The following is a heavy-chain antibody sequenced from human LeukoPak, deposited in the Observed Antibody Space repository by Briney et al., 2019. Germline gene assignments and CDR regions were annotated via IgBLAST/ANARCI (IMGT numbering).Heavy chain of an antibody. CDR1: GGSISSYY. V-gene: IGHV4-59*01. CDR2: ISYSGST. Sequence: PSVTLSLTCTVSGGSISSYYWSWIRQPPGKGLEWIGYISYSGSTNYNPSLKSRVTISLDTSKNQFSLKLSSVTAADTAMYYCASSRYTGSYSTTDFWGQGTLVTVSS. D-gene: IGHD1-26*01. CDR3: ASSRYTGSYSTTDF. J-gene: IGHJ4*02.